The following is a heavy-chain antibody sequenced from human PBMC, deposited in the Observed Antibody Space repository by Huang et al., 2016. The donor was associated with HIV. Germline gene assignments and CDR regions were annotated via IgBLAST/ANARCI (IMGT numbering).Heavy chain of an antibody. CDR2: IYPGDSDT. D-gene: IGHD4-17*01. Sequence: EVQLVQSGAEVKKPGESLKISCKGSGYMFTKYWIGWVRQMPGKGLEWMGSIYPGDSDTRYSPSFQGQVTISADKSITTAYLQWSSLKASDTAIYYCVRHDGARPGWVDNWGQGTLVTVSS. J-gene: IGHJ5*02. CDR1: GYMFTKYW. V-gene: IGHV5-51*01. CDR3: VRHDGARPGWVDN.